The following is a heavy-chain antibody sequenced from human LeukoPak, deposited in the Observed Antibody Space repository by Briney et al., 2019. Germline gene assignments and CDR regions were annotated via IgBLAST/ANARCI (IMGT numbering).Heavy chain of an antibody. CDR2: IYPGDSDT. CDR3: ARPSYDILTGYYQNYYFDY. D-gene: IGHD3-9*01. CDR1: GYKFSIYY. Sequence: GESLKISCKASGYKFSIYYIGWVRQMPGKGLEWMGIIYPGDSDTRYSPSFQGQVTISADKPISTAYLQWSSLKASDTAMYYCARPSYDILTGYYQNYYFDYWGQGTLVTVSS. V-gene: IGHV5-51*01. J-gene: IGHJ4*02.